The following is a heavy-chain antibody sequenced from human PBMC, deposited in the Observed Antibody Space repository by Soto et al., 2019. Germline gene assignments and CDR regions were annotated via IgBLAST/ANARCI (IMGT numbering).Heavy chain of an antibody. CDR3: AKVSGSYGSFGYYYGMDV. CDR2: ISYDGSNK. J-gene: IGHJ6*02. CDR1: GFTFSSYG. Sequence: PGGSLRLSCAASGFTFSSYGMHWVRQAPGKGLEWVAVISYDGSNKYYADSVKGRFTISRDNSKNTLYLQMNSLRAEDTAVYYCAKVSGSYGSFGYYYGMDVWGQGTTVTVSS. D-gene: IGHD3-10*01. V-gene: IGHV3-30*18.